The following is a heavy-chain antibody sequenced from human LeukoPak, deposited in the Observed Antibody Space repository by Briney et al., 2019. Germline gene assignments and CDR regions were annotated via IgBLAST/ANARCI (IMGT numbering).Heavy chain of an antibody. Sequence: GGCLRLSCAASGFSVRSNYIGWVRPAPGKGLGWVSMIYSDGSIFHAASVKGRLTMSRDKSRTTLDLQMNSLRVEDTAVYVCSRDTRRLRGMNGDGYAFYIWGQGTMVTVSS. V-gene: IGHV3-53*01. J-gene: IGHJ3*02. CDR1: GFSVRSNY. CDR2: IYSDGSI. CDR3: SRDTRRLRGMNGDGYAFYI. D-gene: IGHD1-1*01.